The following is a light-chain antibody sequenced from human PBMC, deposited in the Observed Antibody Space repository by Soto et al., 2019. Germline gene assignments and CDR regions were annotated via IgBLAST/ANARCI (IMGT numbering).Light chain of an antibody. V-gene: IGLV2-14*01. CDR3: GSYTSSNTYV. Sequence: QSALTQPASVSGSPGQSITISCTGASSDVGGYKYVSWYQQHPGEAPKLMIYDITNRPSGISNRFSGSKSGNTASLTISGLQAEDEADYYCGSYTSSNTYVFGTGTKLTVL. J-gene: IGLJ1*01. CDR1: SSDVGGYKY. CDR2: DIT.